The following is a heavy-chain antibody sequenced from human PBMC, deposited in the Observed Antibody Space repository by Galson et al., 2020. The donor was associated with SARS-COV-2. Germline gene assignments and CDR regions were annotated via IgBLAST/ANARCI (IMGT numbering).Heavy chain of an antibody. CDR3: AHLGGFGEFRDY. V-gene: IGHV3-9*01. J-gene: IGHJ4*02. D-gene: IGHD3-10*01. CDR2: SWNSGSI. Sequence: SWNSGSIGYADSVKGRFTISRDNAKNSLYLQMNSLRAEDTALYYCAHLGGFGEFRDYWGQGTLVTVSS.